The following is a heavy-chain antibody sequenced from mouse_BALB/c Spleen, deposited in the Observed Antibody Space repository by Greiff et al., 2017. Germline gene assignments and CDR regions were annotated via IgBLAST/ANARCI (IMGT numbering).Heavy chain of an antibody. CDR1: GFTFSSFG. J-gene: IGHJ4*01. V-gene: IGHV5-17*02. Sequence: EVHLVESGGGLVQPGGSRTLSCAASGFTFSSFGMHWVRQAPEKGLEWVAYISSGSSTIYYADTVKGRFTISRDNPKNTLFLQMTSLRSEDTAMYYCARGNRAVPRAMDYWGQGTSVTVSS. CDR2: ISSGSSTI. D-gene: IGHD1-1*01. CDR3: ARGNRAVPRAMDY.